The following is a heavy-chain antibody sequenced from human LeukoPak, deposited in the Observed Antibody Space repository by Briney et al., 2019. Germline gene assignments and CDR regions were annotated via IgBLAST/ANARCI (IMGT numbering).Heavy chain of an antibody. CDR1: GFTFSDYY. V-gene: IGHV3-11*01. Sequence: PGGSLRLSCAASGFTFSDYYMSWIRQAPGKGLEWVSYISSSGSTIYYADSVKGRFTISRDNAKNSLYLQMNSLRAEDTAVYYCARDPQKALDDAFDIWGQGTMVTVSS. J-gene: IGHJ3*02. CDR2: ISSSGSTI. CDR3: ARDPQKALDDAFDI.